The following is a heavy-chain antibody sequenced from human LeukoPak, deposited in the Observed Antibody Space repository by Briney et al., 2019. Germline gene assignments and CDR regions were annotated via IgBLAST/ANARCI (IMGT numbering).Heavy chain of an antibody. V-gene: IGHV4-34*01. Sequence: SETLSLTCAVYGGSFSGYYWGWIRQSPGTGLEWIGDIYHSGRTYYNPSLKSRVAISIDTSKNQFSLRLRSMTAAATAVFYCARRRYYDSTGYFEWGRGTLVTVSS. D-gene: IGHD3-22*01. CDR3: ARRRYYDSTGYFE. CDR2: IYHSGRT. J-gene: IGHJ1*01. CDR1: GGSFSGYY.